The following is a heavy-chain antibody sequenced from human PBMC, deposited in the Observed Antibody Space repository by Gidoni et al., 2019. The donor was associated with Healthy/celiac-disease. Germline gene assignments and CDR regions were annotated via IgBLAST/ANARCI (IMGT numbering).Heavy chain of an antibody. J-gene: IGHJ3*02. CDR3: ARGTQMGSYYDRGDAFDI. CDR2: IIPIFGTA. D-gene: IGHD1-26*01. V-gene: IGHV1-69*06. Sequence: QVQLVQSGAEVKKPGSSVKVSCQASGGPFRSYALSWVRQAPGQGLEWMGGIIPIFGTANYAQKFQGRVTITADKSTSTAYMELSSLRSEDTAVYYCARGTQMGSYYDRGDAFDIWGQGTMVTVSS. CDR1: GGPFRSYA.